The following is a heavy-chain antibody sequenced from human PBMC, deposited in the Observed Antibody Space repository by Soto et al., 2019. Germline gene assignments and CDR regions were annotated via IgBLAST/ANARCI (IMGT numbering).Heavy chain of an antibody. CDR3: ARYCSGGSLCYMGV. CDR2: VNNGGSST. J-gene: IGHJ6*03. V-gene: IGHV3-23*01. CDR1: GFTFSNYA. D-gene: IGHD2-15*01. Sequence: GGSLRLSCAASGFTFSNYAMSWVRQAPGKGLEWVSSVNNGGSSTYYADSVKGRFTISRDNSKNTLYLQMNGLRAEDTAVYYCARYCSGGSLCYMGVWGKGTTVTVS.